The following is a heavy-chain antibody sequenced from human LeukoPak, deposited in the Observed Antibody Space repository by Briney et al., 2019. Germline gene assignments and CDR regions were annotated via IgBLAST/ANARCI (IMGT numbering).Heavy chain of an antibody. CDR3: AKGMHGSNSYSFDS. Sequence: QAGGSLRLSCAASGFTFSNYAMSWVRQAPGKGLEWVSLISGTGGSTYYVASLRGRITISRDNSKNTLYLRMSSLRAADTAVYYCAKGMHGSNSYSFDSWGQGTLVTVSS. J-gene: IGHJ4*02. CDR1: GFTFSNYA. CDR2: ISGTGGST. V-gene: IGHV3-23*01. D-gene: IGHD5-24*01.